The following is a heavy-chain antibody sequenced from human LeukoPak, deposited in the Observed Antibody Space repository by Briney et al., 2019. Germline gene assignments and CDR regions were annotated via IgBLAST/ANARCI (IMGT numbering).Heavy chain of an antibody. V-gene: IGHV1-18*01. Sequence: ASVKVSCKASGYSFTTYGISWVRQAPGQGLEWMGWISANNNNTDNVQKLQGRVTMTTDTSTSTAYMELRSLRSDDTAVYYCAREPDADDAFDIWGQGTMVTVSS. CDR1: GYSFTTYG. CDR3: AREPDADDAFDI. J-gene: IGHJ3*02. CDR2: ISANNNNT. D-gene: IGHD1-14*01.